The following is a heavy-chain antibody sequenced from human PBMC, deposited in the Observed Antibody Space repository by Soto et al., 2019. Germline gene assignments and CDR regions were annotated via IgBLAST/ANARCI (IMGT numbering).Heavy chain of an antibody. CDR3: ARDRLRGYDSSGFYS. CDR2: ISAYNGNT. V-gene: IGHV1-18*01. Sequence: VSVKVSCKASGYTFTSYGISWVRQAPGQGLEWMGWISAYNGNTNYAQKFEDRVTMTTATSTNTVFLELRSLKSDDTAIYYCARDRLRGYDSSGFYSWGQGTMVTVSS. D-gene: IGHD3-22*01. J-gene: IGHJ4*02. CDR1: GYTFTSYG.